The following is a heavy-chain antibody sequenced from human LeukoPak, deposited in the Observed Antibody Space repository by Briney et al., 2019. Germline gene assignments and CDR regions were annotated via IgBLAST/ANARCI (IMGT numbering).Heavy chain of an antibody. CDR1: GGSFSGYY. J-gene: IGHJ6*03. CDR3: ARECPPTRRQKNRVAYMDV. D-gene: IGHD1-14*01. V-gene: IGHV4-34*01. CDR2: INHSGST. Sequence: PSETLSLTCAVYGGSFSGYYLSWIRQPPGKGLEWIGEINHSGSTNYNPSLKSRVTISVDTSKNQFSLKLSSVTAADTAVYYCARECPPTRRQKNRVAYMDVWGKGTTVTVSS.